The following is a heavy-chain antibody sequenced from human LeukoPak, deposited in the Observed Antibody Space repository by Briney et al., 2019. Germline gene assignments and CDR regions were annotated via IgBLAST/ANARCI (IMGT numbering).Heavy chain of an antibody. D-gene: IGHD3-10*01. CDR1: GFTFDDYA. CDR2: ISWNSGSI. J-gene: IGHJ4*02. CDR3: AREMNYYGSSEGDY. Sequence: PGRSLRLSCAASGFTFDDYAMHWVRQAPGKGLEWVSGISWNSGSIGYADSVKGRFTISRDNAKNSLYLQMNSLRAEDTAVYYCAREMNYYGSSEGDYWGQGTLVTVSS. V-gene: IGHV3-9*01.